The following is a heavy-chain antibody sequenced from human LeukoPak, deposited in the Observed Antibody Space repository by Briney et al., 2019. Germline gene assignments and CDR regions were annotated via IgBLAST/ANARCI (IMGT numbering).Heavy chain of an antibody. CDR3: ARGQYSGSCFDN. J-gene: IGHJ4*02. Sequence: SETLSLTCTASGGSISSYLWSWIRQPPGKGLEWIGYIYYSGSTKYNPSLKSRVTILVGTSKNQFSLKVSSVTAADTAVYYCARGQYSGSCFDNWGQGSLVTVSS. CDR2: IYYSGST. D-gene: IGHD1-26*01. CDR1: GGSISSYL. V-gene: IGHV4-59*01.